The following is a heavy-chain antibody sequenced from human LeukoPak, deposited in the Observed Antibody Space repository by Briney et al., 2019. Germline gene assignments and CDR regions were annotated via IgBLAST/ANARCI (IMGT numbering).Heavy chain of an antibody. V-gene: IGHV3-23*01. CDR3: AKDLRRGGYSGYDFLDY. D-gene: IGHD5-12*01. J-gene: IGHJ4*02. CDR2: ISGGGST. Sequence: GVSLRLSCAASGFTFSSYAMSWVRQAPGKRLEWVSGISGGGSTYYADSVKGRFTISRDNSKNTLFLQMNSLRAEDSAVYYCAKDLRRGGYSGYDFLDYWGQGTLVTVSS. CDR1: GFTFSSYA.